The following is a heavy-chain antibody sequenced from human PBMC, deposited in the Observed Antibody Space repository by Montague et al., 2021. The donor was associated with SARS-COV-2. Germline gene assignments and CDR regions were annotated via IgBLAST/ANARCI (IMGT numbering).Heavy chain of an antibody. J-gene: IGHJ3*02. CDR2: ISYDGSNK. V-gene: IGHV3-30-3*01. CDR3: AREDQLLHDAFDI. D-gene: IGHD2-2*01. Sequence: SLRLSCAASGFTFSSYAMHWVRQAPGKGLEWVAVISYDGSNKYYADSVKGRFTISRDNSKNTLYLQMNSLRAEDTAVYYCAREDQLLHDAFDIWGQGTMVTVSS. CDR1: GFTFSSYA.